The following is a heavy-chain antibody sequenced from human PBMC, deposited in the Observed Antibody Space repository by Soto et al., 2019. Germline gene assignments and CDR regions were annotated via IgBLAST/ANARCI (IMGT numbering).Heavy chain of an antibody. CDR2: INAGNGNT. V-gene: IGHV1-3*01. CDR1: GYTFTSYA. D-gene: IGHD6-19*01. CDR3: ARAGYSSGWYYYYYGMDV. Sequence: ASVKVSCKASGYTFTSYAMHWVRQAPGQRLEWMGWINAGNGNTKYSQKFQGRVAITRDTSASTAYMELSSLRSEDTAVYYCARAGYSSGWYYYYYGMDVWGQGTTVTSP. J-gene: IGHJ6*02.